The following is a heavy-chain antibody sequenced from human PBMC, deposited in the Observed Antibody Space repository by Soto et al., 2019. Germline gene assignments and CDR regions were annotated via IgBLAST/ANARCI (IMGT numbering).Heavy chain of an antibody. CDR1: GGTFSSYA. D-gene: IGHD3-22*01. CDR2: IIPIFGTA. J-gene: IGHJ6*02. V-gene: IGHV1-69*01. Sequence: QVQLVQSGAEVKKPGSSVKVPCKASGGTFSSYAISWVRQAPGQGLEWMGGIIPIFGTANYAQKFQGRVTITADESTSTAYMELSSLRSEDTAVYYCARYYYDSSGYFRTRKRYGIDVWGQGTTVTVSS. CDR3: ARYYYDSSGYFRTRKRYGIDV.